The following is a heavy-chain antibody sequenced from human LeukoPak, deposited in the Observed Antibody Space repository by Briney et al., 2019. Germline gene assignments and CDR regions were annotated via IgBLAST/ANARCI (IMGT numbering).Heavy chain of an antibody. Sequence: SETLSLTCTVSGGSISSGDYYWSWIRQPPGKGLEWIGYIHYSGSTDFNPSLKSRVIISVDTSKNQFSLKLSSVTAADTAVYYCARGPLGFGELPYGTDVWGQGTTVTVSS. J-gene: IGHJ6*02. CDR1: GGSISSGDYY. V-gene: IGHV4-30-4*01. CDR2: IHYSGST. CDR3: ARGPLGFGELPYGTDV. D-gene: IGHD3-10*01.